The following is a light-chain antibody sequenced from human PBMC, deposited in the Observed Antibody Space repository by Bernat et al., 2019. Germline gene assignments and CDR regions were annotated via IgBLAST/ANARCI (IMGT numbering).Light chain of an antibody. V-gene: IGLV2-23*02. Sequence: QSALTQPASVSGSPGQSITISCTGTSSDVGSYNLVSWYQQHPGKAPKVMIYEVTKRPSGVSNRFSGSKSGNTGSLTISGLQAGDEADYYCCSYAGSTTVYVFGTGTKVTVL. CDR1: SSDVGSYNL. CDR3: CSYAGSTTVYV. CDR2: EVT. J-gene: IGLJ1*01.